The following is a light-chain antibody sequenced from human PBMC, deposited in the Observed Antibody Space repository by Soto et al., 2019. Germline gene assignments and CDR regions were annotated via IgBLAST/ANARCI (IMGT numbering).Light chain of an antibody. CDR3: QQTYSSHTWT. Sequence: DIQMTQSPTSLSASVGHIFTITCRGSQSIKSYVNWYQQKPVKGPKLLVYAASTLQSGIPSRFSGSGSGTDYSLTISGLQPEDFATYYCQQTYSSHTWTFGQGTKVDIK. CDR2: AAS. CDR1: QSIKSY. V-gene: IGKV1-39*01. J-gene: IGKJ1*01.